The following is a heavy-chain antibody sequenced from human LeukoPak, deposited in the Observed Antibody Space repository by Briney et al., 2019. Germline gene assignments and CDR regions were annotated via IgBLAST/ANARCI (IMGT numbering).Heavy chain of an antibody. V-gene: IGHV4-61*02. J-gene: IGHJ3*02. Sequence: SETLSLTCTVSGGSISSCSYYWSWIRQPAGKGLEWIGRIYTSGSTNYYPSLKSRVTISVDTSKNQFSLKLSSVTAADTAVYYCARDLGITDAFDIWGQGTMVTVSS. CDR1: GGSISSCSYY. CDR2: IYTSGST. D-gene: IGHD3-16*01. CDR3: ARDLGITDAFDI.